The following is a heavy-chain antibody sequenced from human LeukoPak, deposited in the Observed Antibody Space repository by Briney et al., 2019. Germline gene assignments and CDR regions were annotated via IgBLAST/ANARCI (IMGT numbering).Heavy chain of an antibody. CDR3: ARAGQYGDYDFDY. Sequence: GGSLRLSCAASGFTFSTYNMHWVRQATGKGLEWVSGIGTAGETYHPGPLKGRFAISRENAKNSLYLQMNSLGAGDTAMYYCARAGQYGDYDFDYWGQGTLVTVSS. CDR2: IGTAGET. D-gene: IGHD4-17*01. CDR1: GFTFSTYN. V-gene: IGHV3-13*04. J-gene: IGHJ4*02.